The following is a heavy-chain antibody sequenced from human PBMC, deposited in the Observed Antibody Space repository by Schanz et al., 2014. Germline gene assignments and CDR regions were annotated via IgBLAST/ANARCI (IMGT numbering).Heavy chain of an antibody. V-gene: IGHV1-3*04. CDR2: INTGSGDT. CDR3: ARGIGGYGANNYFDY. D-gene: IGHD5-12*01. J-gene: IGHJ4*02. CDR1: EYSFTSYS. Sequence: QVHLVQSGAEVKRSGASVKVSCKASEYSFTSYSMHWVRQAPGQRLEWMGWINTGSGDTKYSQNFQGRVTITRDTSASTAYMELSSLRSEDTAVYSCARGIGGYGANNYFDYWGQGTLVNVSS.